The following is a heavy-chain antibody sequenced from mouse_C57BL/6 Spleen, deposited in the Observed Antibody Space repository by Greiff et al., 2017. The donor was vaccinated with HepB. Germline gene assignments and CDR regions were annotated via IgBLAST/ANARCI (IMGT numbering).Heavy chain of an antibody. J-gene: IGHJ2*01. CDR2: ISYDGSN. CDR1: GYSITSGYY. Sequence: EVQLVESGPGLVKPSQSLSLTCSVTGYSITSGYYWNWIRQFPGNKLEWMGYISYDGSNNYNPSLKNRISITRDTSKNQFFLKLNSVTTEDTATYYCARGGDYDGYFDYWGQGTTLTVSS. D-gene: IGHD2-4*01. V-gene: IGHV3-6*01. CDR3: ARGGDYDGYFDY.